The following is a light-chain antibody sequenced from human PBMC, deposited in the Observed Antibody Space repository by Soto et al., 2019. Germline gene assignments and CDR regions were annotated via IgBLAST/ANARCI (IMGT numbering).Light chain of an antibody. V-gene: IGKV3-20*01. CDR1: QGVSSH. CDR3: QQYATSPLT. Sequence: EIVLTQSPATLSLSPGARATLSCRASQGVSSHLAWYQQKPGQAPRLLIYDSSKRATGIPDRFSGSGSGTDFTLTISRLEPEDFALYYCQQYATSPLTFGGGTKVDIK. CDR2: DSS. J-gene: IGKJ4*01.